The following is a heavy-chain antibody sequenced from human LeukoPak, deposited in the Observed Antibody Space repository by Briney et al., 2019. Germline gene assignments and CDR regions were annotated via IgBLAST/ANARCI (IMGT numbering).Heavy chain of an antibody. CDR1: GITFSSYA. CDR3: AKGGFGFGELKFDY. CDR2: ISGSGGRT. J-gene: IGHJ4*02. V-gene: IGHV3-23*01. Sequence: GGSLRLSCAASGITFSSYAMSWVRQAPGKGLEWVSGISGSGGRTYYADSVKGRFTISRDNSKNRMYLQMNSLRAEDTAVYHCAKGGFGFGELKFDYWGQGTLVTVSS. D-gene: IGHD3-10*01.